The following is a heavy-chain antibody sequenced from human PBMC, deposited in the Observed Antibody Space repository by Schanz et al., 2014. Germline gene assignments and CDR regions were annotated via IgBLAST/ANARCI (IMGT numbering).Heavy chain of an antibody. CDR2: INPTTGNP. Sequence: QLVQSGSEFRKPGASVKVSCKASGYIFSSYAIHWVRQAPGQGLEWMGWINPTTGNPGYAQGFTGRFVFSLDTSVSTAYLQISSLKAEDTAVYYCARGTFLDYWGQGTLVTVSS. CDR1: GYIFSSYA. D-gene: IGHD3-3*02. J-gene: IGHJ4*02. V-gene: IGHV7-4-1*02. CDR3: ARGTFLDY.